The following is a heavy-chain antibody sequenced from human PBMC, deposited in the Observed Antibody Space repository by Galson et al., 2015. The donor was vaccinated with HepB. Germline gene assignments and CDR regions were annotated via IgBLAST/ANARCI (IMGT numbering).Heavy chain of an antibody. CDR2: ISSSSSTI. CDR3: TTDHTVVTPLDAFDI. D-gene: IGHD4-23*01. Sequence: SLRLSCAASGFTFSSYSMNWVRQAPGKGLEWVSYISSSSSTIYYADSVKGRFTISRDNAKNSLYLQMNSLRDEDTAVYYCTTDHTVVTPLDAFDIWGQGTMVTVSS. J-gene: IGHJ3*02. CDR1: GFTFSSYS. V-gene: IGHV3-48*02.